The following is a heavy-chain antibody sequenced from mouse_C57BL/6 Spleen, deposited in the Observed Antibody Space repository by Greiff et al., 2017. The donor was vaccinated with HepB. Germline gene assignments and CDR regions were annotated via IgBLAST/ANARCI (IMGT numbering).Heavy chain of an antibody. D-gene: IGHD2-2*01. CDR3: ARGIYYGYGEGYYFDY. CDR1: GFTFSSYT. Sequence: EVQVVESGGGLVKPGGSLKLSCAASGFTFSSYTMSWVRQTPEKRLEWVATISGGGGNTYYPDSVKGRFTISRDNAKNTLYLQMSSLRSEDTALYYCARGIYYGYGEGYYFDYWGQGTTLTVSS. CDR2: ISGGGGNT. J-gene: IGHJ2*01. V-gene: IGHV5-9*01.